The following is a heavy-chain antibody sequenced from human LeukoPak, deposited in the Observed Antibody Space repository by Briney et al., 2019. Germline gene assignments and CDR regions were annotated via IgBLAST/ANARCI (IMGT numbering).Heavy chain of an antibody. D-gene: IGHD3-10*01. Sequence: PSETLSLTCTVSGGSISTYYWSWIRQPAGKDLEWIGHIYSSGSTNYNPSLKSRVTMSVDTSKNQFSLKLSSVTAADTAVYYCARGYGSGSNWFDPWGQGTLVIVSS. J-gene: IGHJ5*02. CDR3: ARGYGSGSNWFDP. CDR2: IYSSGST. CDR1: GGSISTYY. V-gene: IGHV4-4*07.